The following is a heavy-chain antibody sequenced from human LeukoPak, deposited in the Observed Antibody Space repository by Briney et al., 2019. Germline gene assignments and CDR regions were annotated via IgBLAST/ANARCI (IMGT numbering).Heavy chain of an antibody. CDR3: ASASRFCSGNTCHYY. J-gene: IGHJ4*02. Sequence: ASVKDSFKPAVYTFSNYGIAGGRQAPGQGLEWMGWISVHNGNTNYAQMLQGRVTMATDTSTSTAYMELRSLRYDDTALYYCASASRFCSGNTCHYYCGQGTLVTVSS. CDR1: VYTFSNYG. V-gene: IGHV1-18*01. CDR2: ISVHNGNT. D-gene: IGHD2-15*01.